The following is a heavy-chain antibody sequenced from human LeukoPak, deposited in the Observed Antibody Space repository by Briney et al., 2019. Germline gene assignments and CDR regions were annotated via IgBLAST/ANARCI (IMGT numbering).Heavy chain of an antibody. CDR2: ISSDGGNR. J-gene: IGHJ4*02. Sequence: PGGSLRLSCVASGFTFSSYGMTWVRQAPGKALEWVATISSDGGNRYYSDSVKGRFTISRDNSKNTLYLQMNSLRPEDTAVFHCARGRAVTGSTVIDYWGQGTLVTVSS. V-gene: IGHV3-30*03. CDR1: GFTFSSYG. D-gene: IGHD6-19*01. CDR3: ARGRAVTGSTVIDY.